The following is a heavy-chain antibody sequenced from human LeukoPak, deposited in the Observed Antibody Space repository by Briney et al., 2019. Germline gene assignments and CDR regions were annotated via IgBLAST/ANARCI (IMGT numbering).Heavy chain of an antibody. D-gene: IGHD3-22*01. V-gene: IGHV1-58*01. CDR1: GFTFISPA. Sequence: PVKVSCKTSGFTFISPAWQWARQARGQRLEWIGWIVVGSGNTNYEQKFQERVTITRDMSTSTAYMELSSLRSEDTAVYYCAADPSYSSGYRYYFDYWGQGTLVTVSS. J-gene: IGHJ4*02. CDR2: IVVGSGNT. CDR3: AADPSYSSGYRYYFDY.